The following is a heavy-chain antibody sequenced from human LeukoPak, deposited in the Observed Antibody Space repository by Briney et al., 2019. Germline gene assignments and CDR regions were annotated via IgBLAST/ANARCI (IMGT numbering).Heavy chain of an antibody. Sequence: GRSLRLSCAASGFTFDDYAMHWVRQAPGKGLEWVSGISWNSGSIGYADSVKGRFTISRDNAKNSLYLQMNNLRAEDTALYYCAKEIEDRYYYDSSGLPDAFDIWGQGTMVTVSS. D-gene: IGHD3-22*01. V-gene: IGHV3-9*01. CDR3: AKEIEDRYYYDSSGLPDAFDI. CDR2: ISWNSGSI. J-gene: IGHJ3*02. CDR1: GFTFDDYA.